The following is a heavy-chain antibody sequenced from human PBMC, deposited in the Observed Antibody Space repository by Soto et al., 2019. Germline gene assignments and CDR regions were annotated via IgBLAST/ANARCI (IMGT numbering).Heavy chain of an antibody. V-gene: IGHV4-59*08. CDR1: GGSISSYY. CDR2: IYYSGST. J-gene: IGHJ5*02. D-gene: IGHD3-22*01. CDR3: ASSNPHYYDSSGYYWFDP. Sequence: SETLSLTCTVPGGSISSYYWSWIRQPPGKGLEWIGYIYYSGSTNYNPSLKSRVTISVDTSKNQFSLKLSSVTAADTAVYYCASSNPHYYDSSGYYWFDPWGQGTLVTVSS.